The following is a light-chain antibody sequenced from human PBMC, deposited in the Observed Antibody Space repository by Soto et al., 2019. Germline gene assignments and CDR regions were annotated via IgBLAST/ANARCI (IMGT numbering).Light chain of an antibody. CDR1: QSVSSD. Sequence: EIVLTQSPGTLSLSPGERATFSCRSSQSVSSDLVWYRQKPGQAPRLLIYDASNRATGVPARFSGSGSGTDFTLTISSLEPEDFAVYYCQQRTNWPPLTFGGGTKVDIK. CDR2: DAS. V-gene: IGKV3-11*01. CDR3: QQRTNWPPLT. J-gene: IGKJ4*01.